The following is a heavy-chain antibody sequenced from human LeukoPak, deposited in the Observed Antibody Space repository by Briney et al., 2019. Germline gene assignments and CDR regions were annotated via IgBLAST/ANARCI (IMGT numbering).Heavy chain of an antibody. CDR3: ARDFVAAADYFDY. Sequence: ASVKVSCKASGHTFTGYYMHWVRQAPGQGLEWIGWINPNSGGTNYAQKFQGRVTMTRDTSISTAYMELSRLRSDDTAVYYCARDFVAAADYFDYWGQGTLVTVSS. D-gene: IGHD6-13*01. J-gene: IGHJ4*02. CDR2: INPNSGGT. CDR1: GHTFTGYY. V-gene: IGHV1-2*02.